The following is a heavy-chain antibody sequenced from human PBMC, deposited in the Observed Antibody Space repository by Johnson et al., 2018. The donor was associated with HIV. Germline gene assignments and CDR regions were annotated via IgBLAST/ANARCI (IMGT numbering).Heavy chain of an antibody. V-gene: IGHV3-30*04. CDR2: ISYDGGNK. CDR3: AREDSSGYFDGFDV. J-gene: IGHJ3*01. Sequence: QVQLVESGGGVVQPEMSLRLACAASGFTFSSYPMHWVRQAPGKGLEWVAVISYDGGNKYYTDSVKGRFTISRDNSKNRLYLQMNSLRAEDTAVYYCAREDSSGYFDGFDVWGQGTMVTVSS. D-gene: IGHD3-22*01. CDR1: GFTFSSYP.